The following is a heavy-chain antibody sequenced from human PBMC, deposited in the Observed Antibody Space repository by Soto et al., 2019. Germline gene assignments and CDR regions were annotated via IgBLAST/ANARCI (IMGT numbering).Heavy chain of an antibody. CDR1: GDSVSSSSAA. CDR3: AGVVWFRGMDV. V-gene: IGHV6-1*01. Sequence: PSETLSLTCDISGDSVSSSSAAWNWIRQSPSRGLEWLGRTYYRSKWIHEYTVSMESRITINPDTSKNQFSLHIYSVTPEDTAVYYCAGVVWFRGMDVWGQGTPVTVSS. CDR2: TYYRSKWIH. J-gene: IGHJ6*02. D-gene: IGHD3-16*01.